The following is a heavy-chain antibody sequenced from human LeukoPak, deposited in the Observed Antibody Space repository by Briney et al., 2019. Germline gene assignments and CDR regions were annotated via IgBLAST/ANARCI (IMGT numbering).Heavy chain of an antibody. V-gene: IGHV4-39*02. Sequence: SETLSLTCTVAGGSINSHSHHWGWIRPPPGKGLEWIGSIYYSGTTSYHPSLECRVTISVDTSKNHFSLKVTSVTAADTAVYYCARRGDILTDYAFDFWGQGILVTVSS. D-gene: IGHD3-9*01. CDR3: ARRGDILTDYAFDF. J-gene: IGHJ4*02. CDR2: IYYSGTT. CDR1: GGSINSHSHH.